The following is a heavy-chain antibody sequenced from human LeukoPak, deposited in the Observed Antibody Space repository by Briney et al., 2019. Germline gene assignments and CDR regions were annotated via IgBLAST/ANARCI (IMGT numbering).Heavy chain of an antibody. J-gene: IGHJ4*02. CDR1: GGSISSSSYY. V-gene: IGHV4-39*07. CDR3: ASAIYGDYRYYFDY. CDR2: IYYSGST. D-gene: IGHD4-17*01. Sequence: PSETLSLTCTVSGGSISSSSYYWGWIRQPPGKGLEWIGSIYYSGSTYYNPSLKSRVTISVDTSKNQFSLKLSSVTAADTAVYYCASAIYGDYRYYFDYWGQGTLVTVSS.